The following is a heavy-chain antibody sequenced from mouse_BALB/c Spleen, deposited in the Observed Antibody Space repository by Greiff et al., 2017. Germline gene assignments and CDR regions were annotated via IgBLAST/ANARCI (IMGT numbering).Heavy chain of an antibody. J-gene: IGHJ1*01. CDR1: GFTFSDYY. CDR2: ISDGGSYT. D-gene: IGHD2-10*02. Sequence: EVKLVESGGGLVKPGGSLKLSCAASGFTFSDYYMYWVRQTPEKRLEWVATISDGGSYTYYPDSVKGRFTISRDNAKNNLYLQMSSLKSEDTAMYYCARGKYGNYGVGYFDVWGAGTTVTVSS. V-gene: IGHV5-4*02. CDR3: ARGKYGNYGVGYFDV.